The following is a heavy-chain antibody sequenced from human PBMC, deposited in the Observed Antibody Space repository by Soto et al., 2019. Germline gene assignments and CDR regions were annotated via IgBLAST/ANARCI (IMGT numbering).Heavy chain of an antibody. V-gene: IGHV3-30*03. CDR1: GFTFSSYG. J-gene: IGHJ6*02. CDR3: SGSGTYYYYGMDV. D-gene: IGHD1-26*01. Sequence: PGGSLRLSCAASGFTFSSYGMHWVRQAPGKGLEWVAVISYDGSNKYYADSVKGRFTISRDNSKNTLYLQMNSLRAEDTAVYYCSGSGTYYYYGMDVWGQGTTVTVSS. CDR2: ISYDGSNK.